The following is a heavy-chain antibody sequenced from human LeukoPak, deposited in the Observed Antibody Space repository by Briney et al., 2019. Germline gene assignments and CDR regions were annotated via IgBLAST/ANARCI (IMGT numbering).Heavy chain of an antibody. J-gene: IGHJ4*02. V-gene: IGHV1-46*01. CDR3: ARDLSGTYQIDY. Sequence: ASVKVSCKASGYTFTSYYMHWVRQAPGQGLEWTGIINPSGGSTSYAQKFQGRVTMTRDTSTSTVYMELSRLRSDDTAVYYCARDLSGTYQIDYWGQGTLVTVSS. D-gene: IGHD3-10*01. CDR1: GYTFTSYY. CDR2: INPSGGST.